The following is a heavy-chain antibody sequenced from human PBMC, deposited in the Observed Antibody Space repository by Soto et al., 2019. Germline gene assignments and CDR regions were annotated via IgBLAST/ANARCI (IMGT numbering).Heavy chain of an antibody. D-gene: IGHD6-19*01. J-gene: IGHJ6*02. Sequence: VGSLRLSCADSGFMFSTYAMSWVRQAPGKGLEWVSTISSPGGSTYYADSVKGRFTISRDNSKNTPYLQMNSLRAEDTAVYYCAKGVVAGLDYYYGMDVWGQGTTVTVSS. CDR2: ISSPGGST. V-gene: IGHV3-23*01. CDR3: AKGVVAGLDYYYGMDV. CDR1: GFMFSTYA.